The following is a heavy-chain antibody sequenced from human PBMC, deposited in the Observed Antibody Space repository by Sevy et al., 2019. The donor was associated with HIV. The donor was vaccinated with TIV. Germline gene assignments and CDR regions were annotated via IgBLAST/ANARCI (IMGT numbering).Heavy chain of an antibody. J-gene: IGHJ4*02. Sequence: GGSLRLSCVASGFTFSDHYMEWVRQAPGKGLEWVGRTRNKADGYTTEYAASVKGRLTTSGDESKKSLYVQMNSLKAEDTAVYYCATHAGIAAAGRVFDYWGQGTLVTVSS. D-gene: IGHD6-13*01. V-gene: IGHV3-72*01. CDR3: ATHAGIAAAGRVFDY. CDR2: TRNKADGYTT. CDR1: GFTFSDHY.